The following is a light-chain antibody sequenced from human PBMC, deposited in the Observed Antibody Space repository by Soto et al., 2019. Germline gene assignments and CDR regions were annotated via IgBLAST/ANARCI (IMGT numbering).Light chain of an antibody. V-gene: IGLV2-14*03. CDR2: DVA. CDR1: SSDVGYYNY. J-gene: IGLJ3*02. Sequence: QSVLTQPAYVSGSPGQSITISCTGSSSDVGYYNYVSWYQQHPGEAPKLILFDVANRPSGVSDRFSGSTSGNTASLTISGLQAEDEADYYCSSYTTTSPGVFGGGTKVTVL. CDR3: SSYTTTSPGV.